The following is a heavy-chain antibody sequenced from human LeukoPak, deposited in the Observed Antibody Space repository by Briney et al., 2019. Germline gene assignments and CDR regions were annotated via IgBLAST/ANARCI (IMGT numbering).Heavy chain of an antibody. D-gene: IGHD6-6*01. CDR2: INHSGST. CDR1: GGSFSGYY. V-gene: IGHV4-34*01. CDR3: AGGQVRPL. J-gene: IGHJ4*02. Sequence: SETLSLTCAVYGGSFSGYYWSWIRQPPGKGLEWIGEINHSGSTNYNPSLKSRVTISVDTSKNQFSLKLGSVTAADTAVYYCAGGQVRPLWGQGTLVTVSS.